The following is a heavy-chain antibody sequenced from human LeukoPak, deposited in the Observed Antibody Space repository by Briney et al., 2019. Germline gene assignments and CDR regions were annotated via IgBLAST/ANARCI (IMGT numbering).Heavy chain of an antibody. D-gene: IGHD1-14*01. Sequence: LRLSCAASGFTFSSYWMSWIRQPPGKGLEWIGEINHSGSTNYNPSLKSRVTISVDTSKNQFSLKLSSVTAADTAVYYCARVRPRRRNFDYWGQGTLVTVSS. CDR3: ARVRPRRRNFDY. CDR2: INHSGST. V-gene: IGHV4-34*01. J-gene: IGHJ4*02. CDR1: GFTFSSYW.